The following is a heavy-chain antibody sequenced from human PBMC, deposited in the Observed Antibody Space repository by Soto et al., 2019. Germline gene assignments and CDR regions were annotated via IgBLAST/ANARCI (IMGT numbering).Heavy chain of an antibody. J-gene: IGHJ3*02. CDR2: IYYSGST. V-gene: IGHV4-39*07. CDR3: ASVWGGAFDI. CDR1: GGSISSSSYY. Sequence: KPSETLSLTCTVSGGSISSSSYYWGWIRQPPGKGLEWIGCIYYSGSTYYNPSLKSRVTISVDTSKNQFSLKLSSVTAADTALYYCASVWGGAFDIRGQGTMVTVSS. D-gene: IGHD3-16*01.